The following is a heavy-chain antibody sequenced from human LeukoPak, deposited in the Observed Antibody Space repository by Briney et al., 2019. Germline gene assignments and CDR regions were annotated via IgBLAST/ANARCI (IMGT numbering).Heavy chain of an antibody. CDR2: ISGSGGST. V-gene: IGHV3-23*01. CDR1: GFTFSSYA. Sequence: GGSLRLSCAASGFTFSSYAMSWVRQAPGKGLEWVSAISGSGGSTYYADSVQGRFTISRDNSKNTLYLQMNSLRAEDTAVYYCAKAEVLLWFGELSYWGQGTLVTVSS. CDR3: AKAEVLLWFGELSY. D-gene: IGHD3-10*01. J-gene: IGHJ4*02.